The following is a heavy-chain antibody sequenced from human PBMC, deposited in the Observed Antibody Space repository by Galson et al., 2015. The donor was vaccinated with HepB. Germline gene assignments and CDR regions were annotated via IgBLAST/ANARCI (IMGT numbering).Heavy chain of an antibody. Sequence: SVKVSCKASGYTFTRNYIHWVRQAPGQGLEWMGIIDPRGGSTNYAQKFLGRVTMTRDTSTSTVYMELSSLRSEDTAVYNCARDNIAVAPGAFDIWGQGTMVTASS. CDR1: GYTFTRNY. CDR3: ARDNIAVAPGAFDI. D-gene: IGHD6-19*01. J-gene: IGHJ3*02. V-gene: IGHV1-46*01. CDR2: IDPRGGST.